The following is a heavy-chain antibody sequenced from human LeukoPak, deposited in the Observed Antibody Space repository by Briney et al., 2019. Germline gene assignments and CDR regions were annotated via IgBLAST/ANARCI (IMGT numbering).Heavy chain of an antibody. V-gene: IGHV3-23*01. Sequence: GGSLRLSCAASGFTFSSYAMSWVRQAPGKGLEWVSAISGSGGSTYYADSVKGRFTISRDNSKNTLYLQMNSLRAEDTAVYYRAKNRRDGDYYYYYGMDVWGQGTTVTVSS. J-gene: IGHJ6*02. D-gene: IGHD2-8*01. CDR1: GFTFSSYA. CDR3: AKNRRDGDYYYYYGMDV. CDR2: ISGSGGST.